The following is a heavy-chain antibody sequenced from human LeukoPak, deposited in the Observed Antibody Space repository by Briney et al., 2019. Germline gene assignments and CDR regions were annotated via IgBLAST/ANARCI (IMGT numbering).Heavy chain of an antibody. J-gene: IGHJ3*02. Sequence: PGGSLRLSCAASGFTFSSSAMSWVRQAPGKGLEWVSAISGSGGSTYYADSVKGRFTISRDNSKNTLYLQMNSLRAEDTAVYYCAKDRVYYDFWSDAFDIWGQGTMVTVSS. CDR2: ISGSGGST. V-gene: IGHV3-23*01. CDR1: GFTFSSSA. CDR3: AKDRVYYDFWSDAFDI. D-gene: IGHD3-3*01.